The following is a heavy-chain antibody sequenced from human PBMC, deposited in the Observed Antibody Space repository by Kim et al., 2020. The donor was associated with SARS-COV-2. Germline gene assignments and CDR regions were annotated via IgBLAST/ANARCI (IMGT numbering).Heavy chain of an antibody. CDR2: ISSSSSYI. CDR3: AIYYGSGSYGYFDY. CDR1: GFTFSSYS. J-gene: IGHJ4*02. V-gene: IGHV3-21*01. Sequence: GGSLRLSCAASGFTFSSYSMNWVRQAPGKGLEWVSSISSSSSYIYYADSVKGRFTISRDNAKNSLYLQMNSLRAEDTAVYYCAIYYGSGSYGYFDYWGQGTLVTVSS. D-gene: IGHD3-10*01.